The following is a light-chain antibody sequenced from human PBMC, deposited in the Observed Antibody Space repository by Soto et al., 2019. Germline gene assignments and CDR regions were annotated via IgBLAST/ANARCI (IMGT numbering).Light chain of an antibody. CDR1: QSVSSSY. CDR3: RQYGSSRT. J-gene: IGKJ1*01. Sequence: TLSLPPGERATLSCRASQSVSSSYLAWYQQKPGQAPRLLIYGASSRATGIPDRFSGSGSGTDFTLTISRLEPEDFAVYYCRQYGSSRTFGQGTKVDIK. V-gene: IGKV3-20*01. CDR2: GAS.